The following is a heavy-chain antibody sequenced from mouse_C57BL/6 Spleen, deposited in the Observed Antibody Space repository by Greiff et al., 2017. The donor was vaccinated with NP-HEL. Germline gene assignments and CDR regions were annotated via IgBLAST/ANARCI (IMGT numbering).Heavy chain of an antibody. D-gene: IGHD1-1*01. CDR2: ISYDGSN. Sequence: VQLQQSGPGLVKPSQSLSLTCSVTGYSITSGYYWNWIRQFPGNKLEWMGYISYDGSNNYNPSLKNRISITRDTSKNQFFLKLNSVTTEDTATYYCARDDYYGSSHWGQGTSVTVSS. CDR1: GYSITSGYY. J-gene: IGHJ4*01. V-gene: IGHV3-6*01. CDR3: ARDDYYGSSH.